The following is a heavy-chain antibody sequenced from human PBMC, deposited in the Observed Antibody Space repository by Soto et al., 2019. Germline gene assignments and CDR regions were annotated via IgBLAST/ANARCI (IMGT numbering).Heavy chain of an antibody. CDR3: AVFLWLDRGFDY. J-gene: IGHJ4*02. V-gene: IGHV3-23*01. CDR2: ISGDGGGT. Sequence: EVQLLESGGSLVQPGGSLRLSCAASGFSFTSYAFSWVRQAPGKGLEWVSAISGDGGGTFYADSVKGRFTISRDNSKNTLFLQMNSLRAEDTAVYYCAVFLWLDRGFDYCGKGTLVTVSS. CDR1: GFSFTSYA. D-gene: IGHD6-19*01.